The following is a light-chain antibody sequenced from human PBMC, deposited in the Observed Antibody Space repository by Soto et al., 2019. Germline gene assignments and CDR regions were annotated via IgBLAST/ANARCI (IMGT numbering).Light chain of an antibody. Sequence: QLVLTQPPSVSGAPGQRVTISCTGSSSNIGAGYDVHWYQQLPGTAPKLLIYGNSNRPSGVPDRFSGSKSGTSASLAITGLQAEDEADYYCQSYDSSLKEVFDGGTQLTVL. CDR3: QSYDSSLKEV. V-gene: IGLV1-40*01. CDR1: SSNIGAGYD. CDR2: GNS. J-gene: IGLJ2*01.